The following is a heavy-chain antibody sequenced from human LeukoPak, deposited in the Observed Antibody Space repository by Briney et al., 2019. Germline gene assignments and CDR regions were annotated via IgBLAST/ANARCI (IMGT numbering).Heavy chain of an antibody. D-gene: IGHD5-24*01. CDR1: GGSIGSSAYS. Sequence: PSETLSLTCTVSGGSIGSSAYSWGWIRQPPGKGLEWIGSISYTGTTYYNPSLKSRVTISLDTSKNQFSLKLISVTAADTAVYYCARHAEMATISPFGYWGQGTLVTVSS. CDR2: ISYTGTT. CDR3: ARHAEMATISPFGY. V-gene: IGHV4-39*01. J-gene: IGHJ4*02.